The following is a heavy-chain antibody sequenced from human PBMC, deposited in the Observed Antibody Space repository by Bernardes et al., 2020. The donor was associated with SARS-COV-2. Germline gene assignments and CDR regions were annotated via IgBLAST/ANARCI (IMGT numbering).Heavy chain of an antibody. D-gene: IGHD2-8*02. CDR2: IHYSWKT. V-gene: IGHV4-39*01. J-gene: IGHJ3*01. Sequence: SETLSLTCTVSGGSITITNYYWGWVRQPPGKGLEWIGSIHYSWKTYDNPSLKSRLSMSVDTSKNQFSLKLTSVTAADTAVYFCAGHEDCTGPSCSSGGSFEFWGQGTMVTVS. CDR1: GGSITITNYY. CDR3: AGHEDCTGPSCSSGGSFEF.